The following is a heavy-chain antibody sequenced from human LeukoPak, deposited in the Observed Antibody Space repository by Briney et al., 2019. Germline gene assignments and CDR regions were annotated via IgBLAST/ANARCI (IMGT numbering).Heavy chain of an antibody. Sequence: PGGSLRLSCAASGFTFSSYAMSWVRQAPGKGLEWVSVISGSGGRTYHADSVKGRFTISRDNSKNTLYLQMNSLRAEDTAVYYCALYLRVRGDYWGQGTLVSVSS. D-gene: IGHD3-10*01. CDR2: ISGSGGRT. V-gene: IGHV3-23*01. CDR3: ALYLRVRGDY. CDR1: GFTFSSYA. J-gene: IGHJ4*02.